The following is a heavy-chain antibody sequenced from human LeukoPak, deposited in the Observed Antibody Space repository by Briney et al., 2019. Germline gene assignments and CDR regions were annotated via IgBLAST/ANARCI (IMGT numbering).Heavy chain of an antibody. CDR3: AKTLLRFLEWLLWDY. J-gene: IGHJ4*02. CDR2: ISGSGGST. CDR1: GFTFSSYA. D-gene: IGHD3-3*01. V-gene: IGHV3-23*01. Sequence: GGSLRLSCAASGFTFSSYAMSWVRQAPGKGLEWVSAISGSGGSTYYADSVKGRFTISRDNSKNTLYLQMNSLRAEDTAVYYCAKTLLRFLEWLLWDYWGQGTLVTVSS.